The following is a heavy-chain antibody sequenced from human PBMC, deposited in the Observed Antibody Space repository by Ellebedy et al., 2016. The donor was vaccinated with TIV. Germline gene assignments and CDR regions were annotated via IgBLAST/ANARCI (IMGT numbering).Heavy chain of an antibody. J-gene: IGHJ6*02. Sequence: GESLKISCAASGFTFSSYGMHWVRQAPGKGLEWVAVVWYDGSNKYYAESVKGRFTISRDNSKNTLYLQMNSLRAEDTAVYYCARLATYYYDSSGYYYDYYYGMDVWGQGTTVTVSS. CDR2: VWYDGSNK. CDR1: GFTFSSYG. V-gene: IGHV3-33*01. D-gene: IGHD3-22*01. CDR3: ARLATYYYDSSGYYYDYYYGMDV.